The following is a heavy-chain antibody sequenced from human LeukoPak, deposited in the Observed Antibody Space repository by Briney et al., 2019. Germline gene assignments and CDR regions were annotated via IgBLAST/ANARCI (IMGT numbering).Heavy chain of an antibody. Sequence: SETLSLTCAVYGGSFSGYYWSWIRQPPGKGLEWIGEINHSGSTNYNPSLKSRVTISVDTSKNQFSLKLSSVTAADTAVYYCARRGYYYYGMDGWGKGTTVTVSS. D-gene: IGHD3-10*01. CDR2: INHSGST. CDR1: GGSFSGYY. V-gene: IGHV4-34*01. CDR3: ARRGYYYYGMDG. J-gene: IGHJ6*04.